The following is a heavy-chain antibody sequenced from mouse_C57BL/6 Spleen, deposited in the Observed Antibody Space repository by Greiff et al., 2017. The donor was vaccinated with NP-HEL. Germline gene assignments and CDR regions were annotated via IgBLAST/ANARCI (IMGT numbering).Heavy chain of an antibody. CDR2: IDPSDSET. Sequence: VQLQQSGAELVRPGSSVKLSCKASGYTFTSYWMHWVKQRPIQGLEWIGNIDPSDSETNYNQKFKDKATLTVDKSSSTAYMQLSSLTSEDSAVYYFARLYYDGSSLDYWGKGTTLTVSS. D-gene: IGHD1-1*01. CDR1: GYTFTSYW. J-gene: IGHJ2*01. V-gene: IGHV1-52*01. CDR3: ARLYYDGSSLDY.